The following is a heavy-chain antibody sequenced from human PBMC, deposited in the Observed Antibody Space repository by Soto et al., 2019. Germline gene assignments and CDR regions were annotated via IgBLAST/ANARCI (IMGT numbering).Heavy chain of an antibody. Sequence: ASVNVSCKASGSTITSYGITWVLQATGQGLEWMGWMNPNSGNTGYAQKLQGRVTMTRNTSISTAYMELSSLRSEDTAVYYCAKVARVRRIVVVNNWFDPWGQGTLVTVSS. D-gene: IGHD2-15*01. V-gene: IGHV1-8*01. CDR3: AKVARVRRIVVVNNWFDP. CDR2: MNPNSGNT. CDR1: GSTITSYG. J-gene: IGHJ5*02.